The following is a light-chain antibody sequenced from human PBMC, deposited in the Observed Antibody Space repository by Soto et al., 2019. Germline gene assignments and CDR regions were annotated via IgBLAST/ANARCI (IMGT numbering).Light chain of an antibody. CDR2: QDS. CDR1: KLGDKY. V-gene: IGLV3-1*01. Sequence: SYELTQPPSVSVSPGQTASITCSGAKLGDKYACWYQQKPGQSPVLVIYQDSKRPSGIPERFSGSNSGNTATLTISGTQAMDEADYYCQAWDSSKGHVFGTGTKLTVL. J-gene: IGLJ1*01. CDR3: QAWDSSKGHV.